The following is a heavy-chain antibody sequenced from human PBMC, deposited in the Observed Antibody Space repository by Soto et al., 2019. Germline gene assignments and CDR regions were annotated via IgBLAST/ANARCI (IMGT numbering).Heavy chain of an antibody. CDR2: ISSGGST. Sequence: EVQLVESGGGLVQPGGSLRLSCAASGFTVSSNYMSWVRQAPGKGLEWVSVISSGGSTYYADSVKGRFTISRHNSKNTLYLQMNSLRAEDTAVYYCARGSDYYYGSGSSYDHWGQGTLVTVSS. V-gene: IGHV3-53*04. D-gene: IGHD3-10*01. CDR3: ARGSDYYYGSGSSYDH. CDR1: GFTVSSNY. J-gene: IGHJ4*02.